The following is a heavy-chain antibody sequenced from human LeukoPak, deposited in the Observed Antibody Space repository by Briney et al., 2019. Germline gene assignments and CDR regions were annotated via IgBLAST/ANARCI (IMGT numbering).Heavy chain of an antibody. Sequence: GGSLRLSCAASGFTFSTYAVNWVRQAPGKGLEWVSTISGSGDSTYYADSVKGRFTISRDNSKNTLYLQMNSLRAEDTAVYYCAKKYSYGVTDCVDYWGQGTLVTVSS. CDR3: AKKYSYGVTDCVDY. CDR2: ISGSGDST. V-gene: IGHV3-23*01. CDR1: GFTFSTYA. D-gene: IGHD5-18*01. J-gene: IGHJ4*02.